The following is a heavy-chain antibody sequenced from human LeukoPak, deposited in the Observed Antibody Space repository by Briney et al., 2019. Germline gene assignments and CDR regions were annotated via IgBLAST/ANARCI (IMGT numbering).Heavy chain of an antibody. CDR2: ISSSGSTI. J-gene: IGHJ5*02. CDR1: GFTFSSYA. CDR3: AKRGLAFDILTGQGYNWFDP. Sequence: PGGSLRLSCAASGFTFSSYAMSWVRQAPGKGLEWVSYISSSGSTIYYADSVKGRFTISRDNAKNSLYLQMNSLRAEDTAVYYCAKRGLAFDILTGQGYNWFDPWGQGTLVTVSS. V-gene: IGHV3-48*04. D-gene: IGHD3-9*01.